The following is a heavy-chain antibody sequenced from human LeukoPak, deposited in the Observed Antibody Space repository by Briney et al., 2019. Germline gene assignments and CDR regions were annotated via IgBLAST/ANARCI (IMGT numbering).Heavy chain of an antibody. CDR1: GYTFTSYD. D-gene: IGHD6-19*01. CDR2: MNPKSGNT. CDR3: ARRAVDNSYYYYMDV. V-gene: IGHV1-8*03. J-gene: IGHJ6*03. Sequence: ASVKVSCKASGYTFTSYDINWVRQVTGQGLEWRGWMNPKSGNTGYAQKFQGRVTITRNTSISTAYMEVSSLRYEDTAVYYCARRAVDNSYYYYMDVWGKGTTVTVSS.